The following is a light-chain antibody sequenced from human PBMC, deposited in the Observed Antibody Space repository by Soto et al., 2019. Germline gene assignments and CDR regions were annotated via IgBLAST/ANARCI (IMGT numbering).Light chain of an antibody. CDR1: QSVRSS. Sequence: EMVMTQSPATLSVSPGERATLSCRASQSVRSSLAWYQQKPGQAPRLLIYGASTRATSVPARFSGSGSGTEFTLAISSLQSEDFAVYFCQQYDNWWTFVQGTKVDIK. CDR3: QQYDNWWT. V-gene: IGKV3-15*01. J-gene: IGKJ1*01. CDR2: GAS.